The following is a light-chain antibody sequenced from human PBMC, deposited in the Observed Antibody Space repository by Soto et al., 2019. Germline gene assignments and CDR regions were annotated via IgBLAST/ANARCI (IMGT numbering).Light chain of an antibody. CDR1: QSISSW. CDR3: QQYNSYLIT. Sequence: DIQMTQSPSTLSASVGDRVTITCRASQSISSWLAWYQQKPGKAPKLLIYDASSLESGVPSRFSGSGSGTEFTLTFSSLQPDDFATYYCQQYNSYLITFGQGTRLEMK. J-gene: IGKJ5*01. CDR2: DAS. V-gene: IGKV1-5*01.